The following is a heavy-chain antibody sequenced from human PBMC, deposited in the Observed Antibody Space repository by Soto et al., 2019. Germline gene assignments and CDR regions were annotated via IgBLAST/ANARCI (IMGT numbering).Heavy chain of an antibody. CDR2: ISDDGSNK. D-gene: IGHD2-2*01. CDR3: ASYHCSRTSCYLGNWFDP. Sequence: VQLVESGGGVVQPGRSLRLSCAASGFTFSSYGMHWVRQAPGKGLEWVSVISDDGSNKYYADSVKGRFTISRDNSKNTLYLQMHRLRAEDSAMYYCASYHCSRTSCYLGNWFDPWGQGTLV. V-gene: IGHV3-30*03. J-gene: IGHJ5*02. CDR1: GFTFSSYG.